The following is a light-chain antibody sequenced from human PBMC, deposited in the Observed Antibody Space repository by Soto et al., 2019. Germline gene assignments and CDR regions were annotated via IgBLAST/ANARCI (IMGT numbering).Light chain of an antibody. V-gene: IGLV2-8*01. CDR3: SSYAGRNIWV. Sequence: QSALAQPPSASGSPGQSVTISCTGSGSDIGAYKFVSWYQQHPGKAPKLMIFGVTERPSGVPDRFSGSKSGNTASLTVSGLQADDEAIYYCSSYAGRNIWVFGGGTKLTVL. CDR1: GSDIGAYKF. J-gene: IGLJ3*02. CDR2: GVT.